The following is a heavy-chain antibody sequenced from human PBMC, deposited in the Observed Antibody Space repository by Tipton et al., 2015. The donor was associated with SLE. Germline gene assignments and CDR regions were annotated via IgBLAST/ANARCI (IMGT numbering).Heavy chain of an antibody. D-gene: IGHD3-16*01. CDR3: AREDTPTGRMISSGGDPVSAFDL. V-gene: IGHV4-39*07. Sequence: TLSLTCSVSGDSISSSYYYWGWIRQPPGRGLEWIASFYYDATTYYNPSLKSRVTISVDTSKNQFSLKLRSVTAADTAIYYCAREDTPTGRMISSGGDPVSAFDLWGQGTMVTVSS. J-gene: IGHJ3*01. CDR2: FYYDATT. CDR1: GDSISSSYYY.